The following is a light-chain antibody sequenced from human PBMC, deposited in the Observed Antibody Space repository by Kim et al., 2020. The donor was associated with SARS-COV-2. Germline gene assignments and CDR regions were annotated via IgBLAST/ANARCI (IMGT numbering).Light chain of an antibody. CDR1: SLRSYY. Sequence: SSELTQDPAVSVALGQTVRITCQGDSLRSYYASWYQQKPGQAPVLVIYGKNNRPSGIPDRFSGSSSGNTASLTISGAQAEDEADYYCNSRDSKVIGTGTK. CDR2: GKN. CDR3: NSRDSKV. V-gene: IGLV3-19*01. J-gene: IGLJ1*01.